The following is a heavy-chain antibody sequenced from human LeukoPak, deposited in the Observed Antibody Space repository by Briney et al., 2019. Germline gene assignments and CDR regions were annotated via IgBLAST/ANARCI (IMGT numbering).Heavy chain of an antibody. CDR2: ISGRSSTT. CDR3: ARVGTYYDILTGQCWFDP. CDR1: GFTFSSYA. V-gene: IGHV3-23*01. J-gene: IGHJ5*02. D-gene: IGHD3-9*01. Sequence: PGGSLRLSCAASGFTFSSYAMSWVRQAPGKGLQWVSTISGRSSTTHYADSVKGRFTISRDNAKNSLYLQMNSLRAEDTAVYYCARVGTYYDILTGQCWFDPWGQGTLVTVSS.